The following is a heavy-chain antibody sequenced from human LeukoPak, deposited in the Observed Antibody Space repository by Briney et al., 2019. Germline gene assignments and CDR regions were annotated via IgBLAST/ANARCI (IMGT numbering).Heavy chain of an antibody. J-gene: IGHJ4*02. D-gene: IGHD2-15*01. CDR3: ARSACSGGSCHHDY. V-gene: IGHV3-30-3*01. CDR1: GFTFSSYA. Sequence: GGSLRLSCAASGFTFSSYAMHWVRQAPGKGLEWVAVISYDGSNKYYADSVKGRFTISRDNSKNTLYLQMNSLRAEDTAVYYCARSACSGGSCHHDYWGQGTLVTVSS. CDR2: ISYDGSNK.